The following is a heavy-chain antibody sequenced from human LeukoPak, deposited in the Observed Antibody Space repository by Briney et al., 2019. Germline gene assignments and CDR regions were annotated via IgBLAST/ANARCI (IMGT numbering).Heavy chain of an antibody. CDR2: LRYGGNT. Sequence: PSESLSLTCTVSGDSITSNYWSWIRQPPGKGLEWIGYLRYGGNTNHNSSLKSRITISLDTSKNQFPLRLSSVTAADTAIYYCARESSTSQTNLFDYWGQGTLVTVSS. J-gene: IGHJ4*02. V-gene: IGHV4-59*01. CDR3: ARESSTSQTNLFDY. D-gene: IGHD6-6*01. CDR1: GDSITSNY.